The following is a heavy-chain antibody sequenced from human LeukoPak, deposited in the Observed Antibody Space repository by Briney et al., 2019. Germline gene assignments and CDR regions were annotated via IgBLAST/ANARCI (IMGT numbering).Heavy chain of an antibody. D-gene: IGHD3-22*01. J-gene: IGHJ4*02. V-gene: IGHV4-39*01. CDR2: NYYSGST. CDR3: ARSGGSMILVLAPFDY. Sequence: SETLSLTCTVSDGSISSSSYYWGWIRQPPGKGLEWIGSNYYSGSTYYNPSLKSRVTISVDTSKNQFSLKLSSVTAADTAVYYGARSGGSMILVLAPFDYWGQGTLVTVSS. CDR1: DGSISSSSYY.